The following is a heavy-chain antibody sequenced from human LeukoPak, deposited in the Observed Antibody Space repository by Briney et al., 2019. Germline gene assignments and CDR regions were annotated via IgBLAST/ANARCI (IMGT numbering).Heavy chain of an antibody. V-gene: IGHV1-2*02. CDR3: ARDYSGYPGAWFDP. D-gene: IGHD5-12*01. CDR2: INPNSGGT. Sequence: EASVKVSCKASGYTFTGYYMHWVRQAPGQGLEWMGWINPNSGGTNYAQKFQGRVTMTRDTSISTAYMELSRLRSDDTAVYYCARDYSGYPGAWFDPWGQGTLVTVSS. J-gene: IGHJ5*02. CDR1: GYTFTGYY.